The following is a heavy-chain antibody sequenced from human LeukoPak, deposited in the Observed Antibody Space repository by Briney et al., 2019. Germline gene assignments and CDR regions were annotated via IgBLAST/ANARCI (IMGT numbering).Heavy chain of an antibody. CDR1: GYSISSGYY. Sequence: PSETLSLTCTVSGYSISSGYYWGWIRQPPGKGLEWIGNIYYSGSTNYNPSLKSRVTISVDTSKNQFSLKLSSVTAADTAVYYCARDSPYYYGSGSATYYMDVWGKGTTVTISS. CDR2: IYYSGST. CDR3: ARDSPYYYGSGSATYYMDV. V-gene: IGHV4-38-2*02. D-gene: IGHD3-10*01. J-gene: IGHJ6*03.